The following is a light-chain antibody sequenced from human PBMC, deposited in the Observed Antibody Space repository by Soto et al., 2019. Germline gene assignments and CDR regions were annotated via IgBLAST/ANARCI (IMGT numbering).Light chain of an antibody. CDR3: QSYDSSLSSVV. V-gene: IGLV1-40*01. Sequence: QSVLTQPPSVSGAPGQRVTISCTGSSSNIGAGYDVHWYQQLPGTAPKLLIYSNNHRPSGVPDRFSGSKSGTSASLAITGLQAEDEADYYCQSYDSSLSSVVLGGGTKLTVL. CDR2: SNN. J-gene: IGLJ2*01. CDR1: SSNIGAGYD.